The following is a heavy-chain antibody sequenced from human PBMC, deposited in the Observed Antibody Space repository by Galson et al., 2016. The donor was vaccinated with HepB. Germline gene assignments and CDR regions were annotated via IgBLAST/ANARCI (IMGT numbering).Heavy chain of an antibody. Sequence: SLRLSCAPSGFTFSTYGIHWVRQAPGKGLDWVAAIWYGGNNKQFADSVKGRFTISTDSSKNTVFLHMNSLRGDDTAVYYCAREKGAEAGFDHWGQGTVVSVSS. D-gene: IGHD1-14*01. V-gene: IGHV3-33*01. J-gene: IGHJ4*02. CDR2: IWYGGNNK. CDR1: GFTFSTYG. CDR3: AREKGAEAGFDH.